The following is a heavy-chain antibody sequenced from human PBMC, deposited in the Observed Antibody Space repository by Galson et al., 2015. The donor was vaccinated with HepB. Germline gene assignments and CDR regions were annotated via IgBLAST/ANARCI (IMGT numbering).Heavy chain of an antibody. CDR3: ARGGEQWLVGAFDI. D-gene: IGHD6-19*01. Sequence: ETLSLTCTVSGGSISSYYWSWIRQPPGKGLEWIGYIYYSGSTNSNPSLKSRVTISVDTSKNQFSLKLSSVTAADTAVYYCARGGEQWLVGAFDIWGQGTMVTVSS. J-gene: IGHJ3*02. CDR2: IYYSGST. CDR1: GGSISSYY. V-gene: IGHV4-59*01.